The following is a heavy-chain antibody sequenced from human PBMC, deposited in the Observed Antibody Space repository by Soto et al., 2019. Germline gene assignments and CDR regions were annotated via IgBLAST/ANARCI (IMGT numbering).Heavy chain of an antibody. CDR2: IDSGGST. D-gene: IGHD4-17*01. Sequence: EVQLVESGGGLVQPGGSLRLSCAASGFSVSSSYMNWVRQAPGKGLEWVSVIDSGGSTDHADSVKGRFTISTDNSKNTVFLQMNSLRAEDTAVYYCATILTTMTPEELYYYGFDVWGQGTTVTVSS. J-gene: IGHJ6*02. V-gene: IGHV3-66*01. CDR1: GFSVSSSY. CDR3: ATILTTMTPEELYYYGFDV.